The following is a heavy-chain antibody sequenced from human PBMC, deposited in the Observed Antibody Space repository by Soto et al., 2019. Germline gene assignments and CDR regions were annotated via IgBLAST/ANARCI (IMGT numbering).Heavy chain of an antibody. CDR3: ARGAIAVAGFSGDY. D-gene: IGHD6-19*01. J-gene: IGHJ4*02. CDR2: INPNSGGT. Sequence: GASVKVSCKASGNSFTGNSMHWGRQAPGQGLEWVGWINPNSGGTNYAQKFQGWVTMTRDTSISTAYMELSRLRSDDTAVYYCARGAIAVAGFSGDYWGQGTLVTVSS. CDR1: GNSFTGNS. V-gene: IGHV1-2*04.